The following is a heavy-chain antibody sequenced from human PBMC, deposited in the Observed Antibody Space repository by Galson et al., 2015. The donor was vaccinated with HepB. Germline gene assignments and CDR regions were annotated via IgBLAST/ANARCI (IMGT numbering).Heavy chain of an antibody. D-gene: IGHD6-13*01. CDR2: ISSSSSYT. Sequence: SLRLSCAASGFTFSDYYMSWIRQAPGKGLEWVSYISSSSSYTNYADSVKGRFTISRDNAKNSLYLQMNSLRAEDTAVYYCARSAAGTRGWFDPWGQGTLVTVSS. CDR1: GFTFSDYY. J-gene: IGHJ5*02. CDR3: ARSAAGTRGWFDP. V-gene: IGHV3-11*06.